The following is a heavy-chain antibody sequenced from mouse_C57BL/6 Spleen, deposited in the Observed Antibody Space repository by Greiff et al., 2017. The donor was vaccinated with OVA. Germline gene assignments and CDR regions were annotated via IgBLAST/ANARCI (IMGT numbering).Heavy chain of an antibody. D-gene: IGHD2-1*01. J-gene: IGHJ2*01. V-gene: IGHV1-15*01. Sequence: QVQLQQSGAELVRPGASVTLSCKASGYTFTDYEMHWVKQTPVHGLEWIGAIDPETGGTAYNQKFNGKAILTADKSSSTAYMELRSLTSEDSAVYYCTRRDGNYGGWYFDYWGQGTTLTVSS. CDR1: GYTFTDYE. CDR2: IDPETGGT. CDR3: TRRDGNYGGWYFDY.